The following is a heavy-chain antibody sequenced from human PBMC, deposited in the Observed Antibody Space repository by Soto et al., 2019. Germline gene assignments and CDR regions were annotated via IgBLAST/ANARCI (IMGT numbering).Heavy chain of an antibody. V-gene: IGHV3-23*01. D-gene: IGHD4-4*01. J-gene: IGHJ4*02. CDR2: ISSSGDHT. CDR3: ACLLRPGLQFFDF. Sequence: EVQLLESGGGLVQPGGSLRLSCAASGFTFSDYAMSWVRQAPGKGLDWVSAISSSGDHTFYADSVKGRFTISRDNSKTTLYLQVNSLRAEDTAVYYWACLLRPGLQFFDFWGQGTLVTVSS. CDR1: GFTFSDYA.